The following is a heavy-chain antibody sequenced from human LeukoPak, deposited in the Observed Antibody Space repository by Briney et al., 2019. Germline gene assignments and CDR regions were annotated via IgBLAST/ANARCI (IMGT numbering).Heavy chain of an antibody. Sequence: SETLSLTCTVSGGSININTYYWGWIRQPPGKGLEWIGSIYYSGSTYYNPSLKSRVTISVDTSKNQFSLKLSSVTAADTAVYYCARVRCSGGSCPYYYYYYYMDVWGKGTTVTVSS. J-gene: IGHJ6*03. V-gene: IGHV4-39*07. CDR1: GGSININTYY. D-gene: IGHD2-15*01. CDR3: ARVRCSGGSCPYYYYYYYMDV. CDR2: IYYSGST.